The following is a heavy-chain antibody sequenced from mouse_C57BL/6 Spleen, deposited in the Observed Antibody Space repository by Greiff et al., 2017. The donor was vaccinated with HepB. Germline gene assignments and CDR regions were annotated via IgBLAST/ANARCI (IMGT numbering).Heavy chain of an antibody. D-gene: IGHD2-1*01. V-gene: IGHV5-16*01. CDR3: ARDNGNYGYVDY. J-gene: IGHJ2*01. CDR1: GFTFSDYY. Sequence: EVQLQESEGGLVQPGRSMKLSCTASGFTFSDYYMAWVRQVPEKGLEWVANINYDGSSTYYLDSLKSRFIISRDNTKNILYMQMSSLKSEDTATYYCARDNGNYGYVDYWGQGTTLTVSS. CDR2: INYDGSST.